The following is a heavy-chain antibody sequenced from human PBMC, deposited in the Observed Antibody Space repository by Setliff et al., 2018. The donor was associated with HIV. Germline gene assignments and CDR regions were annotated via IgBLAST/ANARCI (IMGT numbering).Heavy chain of an antibody. J-gene: IGHJ4*02. Sequence: GGSLRLSCAASGFTSGFTFSSHWMSWVRQAPGKGLEWVANIKEDGSETFYVDSVKGRFTISRDNSKNTLYLQMNSLRAEDTAMYYCATSTSRFFWNGFYQGGLGSRNSHSFENWGQGTLVTVSS. CDR2: IKEDGSET. D-gene: IGHD3-3*01. CDR1: GFTSGFTFSSHW. CDR3: ATSTSRFFWNGFYQGGLGSRNSHSFEN. V-gene: IGHV3-7*03.